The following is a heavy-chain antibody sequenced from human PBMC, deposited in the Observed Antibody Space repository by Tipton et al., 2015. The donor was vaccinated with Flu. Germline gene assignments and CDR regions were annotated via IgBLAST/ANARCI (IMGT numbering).Heavy chain of an antibody. CDR2: IFYSGGN. CDR1: GGSISSSGYY. J-gene: IGHJ5*02. CDR3: ARSIRGSEWFDP. V-gene: IGHV4-31*03. D-gene: IGHD3-10*01. Sequence: TLSLTCTVSGGSISSSGYYWGWIRQPPGKGLEWIGYIFYSGGNYYNPSLNSRVTISVDTSKNQFSLTLTSVTAADTAVYYCARSIRGSEWFDPWGQGTLVTVSS.